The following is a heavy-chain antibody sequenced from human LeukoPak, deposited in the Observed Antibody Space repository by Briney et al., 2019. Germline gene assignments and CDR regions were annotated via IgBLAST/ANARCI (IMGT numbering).Heavy chain of an antibody. CDR2: IICNGGSK. CDR3: AKDTYYYDRSGYSYWYFDL. V-gene: IGHV3-23*01. CDR1: GFTFSSYA. D-gene: IGHD3-22*01. J-gene: IGHJ2*01. Sequence: GGSLRLSCSASGFTFSSYAMSWVRQAPGKGLEGVSAIICNGGSKYYADSVKGRFTIPRHNSKNTLYLQMNRLRAEDTAVYYCAKDTYYYDRSGYSYWYFDLWGRGTLVTVSS.